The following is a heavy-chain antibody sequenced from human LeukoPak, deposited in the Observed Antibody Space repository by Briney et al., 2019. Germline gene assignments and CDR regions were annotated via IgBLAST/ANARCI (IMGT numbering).Heavy chain of an antibody. CDR2: INWNGGST. V-gene: IGHV3-20*04. CDR1: GFTFDDYG. Sequence: GGSLRLSCAASGFTFDDYGMSWVRQAPGKGLEWVSGINWNGGSTGYADSVKGRLTISRDNAKNSLFLQMNSLRAEDTAIYYCTTDTWYSAGHWGQGTLVTVSS. CDR3: TTDTWYSAGH. J-gene: IGHJ4*02. D-gene: IGHD2-15*01.